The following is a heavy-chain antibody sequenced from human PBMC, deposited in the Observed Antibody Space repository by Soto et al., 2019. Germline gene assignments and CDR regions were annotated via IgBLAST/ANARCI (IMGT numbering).Heavy chain of an antibody. V-gene: IGHV3-33*01. CDR3: ASSSWYYDAFDI. CDR1: GFTFSSYG. J-gene: IGHJ3*02. D-gene: IGHD6-13*01. CDR2: IWYDGSNK. Sequence: QVQLVESGGGVVQPGRSLRLSCAASGFTFSSYGMHWVRQAPGKGLEWVAVIWYDGSNKYYADSVKGRFTISRDNSKKPLYLQMNSLRAEDTAVYYCASSSWYYDAFDIWGQGTMVTVSS.